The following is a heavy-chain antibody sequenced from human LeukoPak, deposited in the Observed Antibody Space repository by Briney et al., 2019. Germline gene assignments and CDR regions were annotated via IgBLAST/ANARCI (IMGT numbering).Heavy chain of an antibody. CDR3: ARVDAGNYYGHDF. J-gene: IGHJ4*02. CDR2: ISVYNGNT. V-gene: IGHV1-18*01. Sequence: ASVKVSCKASGYTFSSYGISWVRQAPGQGLEWMGWISVYNGNTNYAQKFQGRVTMTTDTSTSTAYMELRSLKSDDTAMYYCARVDAGNYYGHDFWGQGTLVTVTS. CDR1: GYTFSSYG. D-gene: IGHD1-26*01.